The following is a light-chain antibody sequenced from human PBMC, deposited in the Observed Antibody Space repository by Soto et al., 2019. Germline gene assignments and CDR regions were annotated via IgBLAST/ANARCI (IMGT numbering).Light chain of an antibody. V-gene: IGLV1-40*01. Sequence: QSVLTQPPSVSGAPGQRVTISCTGSSSNIGAGYDVKWYQQLPGTAPKLLIHGNSNRPSGVPDRFSGSKSGTSASLAITGLQAEDEADYYCQSYDSSLSGWVLGGGTKLTVL. J-gene: IGLJ3*02. CDR3: QSYDSSLSGWV. CDR1: SSNIGAGYD. CDR2: GNS.